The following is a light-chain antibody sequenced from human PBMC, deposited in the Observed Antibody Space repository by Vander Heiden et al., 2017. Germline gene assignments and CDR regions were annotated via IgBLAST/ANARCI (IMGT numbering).Light chain of an antibody. CDR2: ITSAGSH. CDR3: QTWGPGFVI. J-gene: IGLJ2*01. V-gene: IGLV4-69*01. Sequence: QLVLTQSPSASASLAASVNLTSALRSGHNTSATAWHQQQPEKGPRFLMKITSAGSHSKGDGIPDRFSGSSSGSERYLTISSLQSDDEADYYCQTWGPGFVIFGGGTKLTVL. CDR1: SGHNTSA.